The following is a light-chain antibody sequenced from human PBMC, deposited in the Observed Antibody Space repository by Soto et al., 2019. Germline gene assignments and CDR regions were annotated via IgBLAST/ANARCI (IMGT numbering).Light chain of an antibody. V-gene: IGKV1-39*01. CDR2: AAS. CDR3: QQYNSYSWT. J-gene: IGKJ1*01. CDR1: QSISSY. Sequence: DIQMTQSPSSLSASVGDRVTITCRASQSISSYLNWYQQKPGKAPKLLIYAASSLQSGVPSRFSGSGSGTEFTLTISSLQPDDFATYYCQQYNSYSWTFGQGTKVDNK.